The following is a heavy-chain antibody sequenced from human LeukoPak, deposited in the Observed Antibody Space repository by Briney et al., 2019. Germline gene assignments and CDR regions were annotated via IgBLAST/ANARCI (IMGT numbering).Heavy chain of an antibody. J-gene: IGHJ4*02. CDR2: INGDGSSR. Sequence: GGSLRLSCAASGFTLSSYWMHCGRQAPGKGRVWVSRINGDGSSRSYADSVRGRFTISRDNAKNTLYLQMNSLRAEDTAVYYCAREVIAATSPWGQGTLVTVSS. D-gene: IGHD6-6*01. V-gene: IGHV3-74*01. CDR3: AREVIAATSP. CDR1: GFTLSSYW.